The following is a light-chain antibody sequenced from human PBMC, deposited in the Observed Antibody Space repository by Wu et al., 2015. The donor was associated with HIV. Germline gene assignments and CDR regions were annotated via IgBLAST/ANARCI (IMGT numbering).Light chain of an antibody. J-gene: IGKJ2*01. CDR3: QQRRYWPLYT. V-gene: IGKV3-11*01. CDR1: QNVASF. CDR2: DAS. Sequence: EIVLTQFPATLSLSPGERATLSCRASQNVASFLAWYQQKPGQAPRLLIYDASNRATGIPARFSGSGSGTDFTLTISSLEPEDFAVYYCQQRRYWPLYTFGQGTKLEIK.